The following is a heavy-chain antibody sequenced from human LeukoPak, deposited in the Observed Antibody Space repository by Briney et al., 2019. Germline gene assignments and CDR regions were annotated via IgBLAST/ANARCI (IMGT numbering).Heavy chain of an antibody. CDR1: GYSFTRYW. V-gene: IGHV5-51*01. CDR3: ARGMVRGVTTNWYFDL. D-gene: IGHD3-10*01. CDR2: IYTGDADT. Sequence: GESLKISCKGSGYSFTRYWIGWLRQMPGKGLERMEIIYTGDADTRYSPSFQGQITISADKSINTAYLQWSSLKASDTAMYYCARGMVRGVTTNWYFDLWGRGTLVTVSS. J-gene: IGHJ2*01.